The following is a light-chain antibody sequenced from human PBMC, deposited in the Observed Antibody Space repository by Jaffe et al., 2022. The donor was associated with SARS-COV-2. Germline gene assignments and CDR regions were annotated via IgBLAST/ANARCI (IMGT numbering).Light chain of an antibody. CDR3: QQYVDHVGFN. J-gene: IGKJ4*01. Sequence: DIEMTQSPAILSASVGDRVMISCRASQSVSMWLAWYQQKPGHAPKLLIYGTSTLESGVPSRFSGSGFGTEFTLTISSLDPDDFATYYCQQYVDHVGFNFGGGTKVEIK. CDR2: GTS. V-gene: IGKV1-5*01. CDR1: QSVSMW.